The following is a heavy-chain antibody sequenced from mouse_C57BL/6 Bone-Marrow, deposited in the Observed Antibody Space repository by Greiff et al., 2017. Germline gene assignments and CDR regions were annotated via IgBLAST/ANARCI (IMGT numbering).Heavy chain of an antibody. CDR2: IDPSDSYT. CDR3: ARHPY. CDR1: GYTFTSYW. J-gene: IGHJ2*01. V-gene: IGHV1-50*01. Sequence: QVQLQQPGAELVKPGASVKLSCKASGYTFTSYWMQWVEQRPGQGLEWIGEIDPSDSYTNYNQKFKGKATLTVDTSSSTAYMQLSSLTSEDSAVYYCARHPYWGQGTTLTVSS.